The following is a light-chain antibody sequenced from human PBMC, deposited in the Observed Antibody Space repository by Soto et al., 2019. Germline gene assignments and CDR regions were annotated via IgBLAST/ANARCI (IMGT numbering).Light chain of an antibody. CDR2: EDN. CDR1: SGSIASNY. V-gene: IGLV6-57*01. CDR3: QSYDSSSPVV. J-gene: IGLJ2*01. Sequence: NFMLTQPHSVSESPGKTVTISCTRSSGSIASNYVQWYQQRPGRSPTTVIYEDNQRPSAVPDRFSGSIDSSSNSASLTISGLKTEDEADYYCQSYDSSSPVVFGGGTKLTVL.